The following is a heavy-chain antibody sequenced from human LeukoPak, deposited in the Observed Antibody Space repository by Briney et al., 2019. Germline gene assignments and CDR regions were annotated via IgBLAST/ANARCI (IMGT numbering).Heavy chain of an antibody. CDR2: IYYSGST. CDR3: ASTDCSGGSCYQGYYYYGMDV. D-gene: IGHD2-15*01. J-gene: IGHJ6*02. Sequence: SETLSLTCTVSGGSISSSSYYWGWIRQPPGKGLEWIGSIYYSGSTYYNPSLKSRVTISVDTSKNQFSLKLSSVTAADTAVCYCASTDCSGGSCYQGYYYYGMDVWGQGTTVAVSS. CDR1: GGSISSSSYY. V-gene: IGHV4-39*01.